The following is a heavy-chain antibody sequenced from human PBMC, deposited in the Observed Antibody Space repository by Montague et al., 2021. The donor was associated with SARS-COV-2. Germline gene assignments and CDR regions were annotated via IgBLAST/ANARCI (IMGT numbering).Heavy chain of an antibody. CDR3: ARERSSGWD. V-gene: IGHV4-39*07. CDR2: IYYSGST. D-gene: IGHD6-19*01. J-gene: IGHJ4*02. CDR1: DGSISSGSYY. Sequence: SETLSLTCTVSDGSISSGSYYWGWIRQPPGKGLEWIGRIYYSGSTYNNPSLKSRVTLSVDTSENHFSLKLSSVTAADTAVYYCARERSSGWDWGQGTLVTVSS.